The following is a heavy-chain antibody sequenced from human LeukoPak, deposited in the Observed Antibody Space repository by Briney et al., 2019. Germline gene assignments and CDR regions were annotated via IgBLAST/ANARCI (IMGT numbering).Heavy chain of an antibody. CDR1: GGSISSYY. CDR2: IYYSGTT. J-gene: IGHJ4*02. Sequence: SETLSLTCTVSGGSISSYYWGWLRQPPGKGLEWIGSIYYSGTTHYNPSLKSRVTISVDTSKNQFSLKLSSVTAADTAVYYCARDGEMATIENYFEYWGQGTLVTVSS. V-gene: IGHV4-39*07. CDR3: ARDGEMATIENYFEY. D-gene: IGHD5-24*01.